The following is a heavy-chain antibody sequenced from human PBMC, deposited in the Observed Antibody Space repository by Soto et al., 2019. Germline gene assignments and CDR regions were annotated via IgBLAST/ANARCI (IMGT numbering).Heavy chain of an antibody. CDR3: ARGDTRLGELSHDY. CDR1: GGSVTSGGHS. CDR2: IYQSEYA. V-gene: IGHV4-30-2*01. Sequence: KPSETLSLTCVVSGGSVTSGGHSWSWIRQAPGKGLEWVGSIYQSEYAYYNPSLRSRVAISVYRSNNQVSLSMTSATAADTAIYYCARGDTRLGELSHDYWGQGTLVTVSS. D-gene: IGHD3-16*02. J-gene: IGHJ4*02.